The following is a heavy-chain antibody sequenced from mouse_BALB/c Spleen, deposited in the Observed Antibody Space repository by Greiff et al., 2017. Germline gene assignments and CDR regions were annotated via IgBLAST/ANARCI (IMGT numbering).Heavy chain of an antibody. CDR1: GYSITSDYA. D-gene: IGHD2-14*01. J-gene: IGHJ3*01. CDR2: ISYSGST. V-gene: IGHV3-2*02. CDR3: TRGGYDGFAY. Sequence: EVKLQESGPGLVKPSQSLSLTCTVTGYSITSDYAWNWIRQFPGNKLEWMGYISYSGSTSYNPSLKSRISITRDTSKNQFFLQLNSVTTEDTATYYCTRGGYDGFAYWGQGTLVTVSA.